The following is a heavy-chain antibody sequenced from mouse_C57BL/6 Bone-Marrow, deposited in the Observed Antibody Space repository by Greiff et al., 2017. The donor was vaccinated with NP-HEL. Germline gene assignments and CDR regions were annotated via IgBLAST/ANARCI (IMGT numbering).Heavy chain of an antibody. CDR1: GYTFTSYW. Sequence: QVQLQQPGAELVMPGASVKLSCKASGYTFTSYWMHWVKQRPGQGLEWIGEIDPSDSYTNYNQKFKGKSTLTVDKSSSTAYMQLSSLTSEDSAVYYGAREENWVLFAYWCQGTLVTVSA. CDR2: IDPSDSYT. J-gene: IGHJ3*01. V-gene: IGHV1-69*01. D-gene: IGHD4-1*01. CDR3: AREENWVLFAY.